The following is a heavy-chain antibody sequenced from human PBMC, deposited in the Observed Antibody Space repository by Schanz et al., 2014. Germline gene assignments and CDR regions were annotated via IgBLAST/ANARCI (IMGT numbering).Heavy chain of an antibody. V-gene: IGHV3-11*06. D-gene: IGHD1-26*01. CDR1: GFTFSDYY. J-gene: IGHJ6*02. Sequence: QVQLVDSGGGLVKPGGSLRLSCAASGFTFSDYYMTWIRQAPGKGLEWVSDISDSGDSTHYADSVKGRFTTSRDNSKNTMYLQMNSLRAEDTAVYYCVKDLQRELLRDDHYYGMDVWGQGTTVTVSS. CDR2: ISDSGDST. CDR3: VKDLQRELLRDDHYYGMDV.